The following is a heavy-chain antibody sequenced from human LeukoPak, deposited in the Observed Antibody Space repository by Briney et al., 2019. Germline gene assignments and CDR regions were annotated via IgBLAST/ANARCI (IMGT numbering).Heavy chain of an antibody. V-gene: IGHV3-30*03. J-gene: IGHJ4*02. D-gene: IGHD3-3*01. CDR2: ISHDGSSE. CDR1: GFTFSNYA. Sequence: GGSLRLSCAASGFTFSNYAMHWVRQAPGKGLEWVALISHDGSSEYYADSMKGRFTISRDNSKNTFYLQMNSLRAEDTAVYYCASRFEWLSGFDYWGQGTLVTVSS. CDR3: ASRFEWLSGFDY.